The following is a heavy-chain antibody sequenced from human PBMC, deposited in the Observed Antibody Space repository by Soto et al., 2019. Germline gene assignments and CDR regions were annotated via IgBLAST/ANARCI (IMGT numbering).Heavy chain of an antibody. V-gene: IGHV4-34*01. Sequence: QVQLQQWGAGLLKPSETLSLTCAVYGGSLSGYYWSWIRQPPGKALEWIGEFNHSGDTNYNPSLKSRVTISVDTAKNQPFLNLSSVTAADTAMYFCARHHVRGRTIAGAAEFWGQGTLVTVSS. CDR1: GGSLSGYY. J-gene: IGHJ4*02. CDR2: FNHSGDT. D-gene: IGHD1-26*01. CDR3: ARHHVRGRTIAGAAEF.